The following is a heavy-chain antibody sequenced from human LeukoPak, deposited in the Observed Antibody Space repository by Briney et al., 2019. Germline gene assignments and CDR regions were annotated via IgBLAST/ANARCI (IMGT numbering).Heavy chain of an antibody. J-gene: IGHJ5*02. CDR2: IYHTGST. CDR1: GGSISSGTYS. CDR3: ARGDGSGSGRWFDP. V-gene: IGHV4-30-2*01. D-gene: IGHD3-10*01. Sequence: SETLSLTCAVSGGSISSGTYSWSWIRQPPEEGLEGIGYIYHTGSTYYNPSLKGRVTISVDRSKNQFSLNLNFVTAADTALYYCARGDGSGSGRWFDPWGQGTLITVSS.